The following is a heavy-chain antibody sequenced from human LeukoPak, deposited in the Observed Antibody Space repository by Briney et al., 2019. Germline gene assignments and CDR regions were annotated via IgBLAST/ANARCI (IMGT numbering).Heavy chain of an antibody. J-gene: IGHJ3*02. CDR2: INHSGST. Sequence: SETLSLTCTVAGGSLSRSSYYWSWPRQPPGRGREWLREINHSGSTNYNPILKSRVTISVDTYKNHFSLKLSSVTAADTAVYYCARVQWLKGRAFDIWGQGTMVTVSS. CDR3: ARVQWLKGRAFDI. D-gene: IGHD5-12*01. CDR1: GGSLSRSSYY. V-gene: IGHV4-39*07.